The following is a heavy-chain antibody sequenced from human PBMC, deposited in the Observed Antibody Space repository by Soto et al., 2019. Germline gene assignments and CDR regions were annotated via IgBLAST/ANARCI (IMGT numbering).Heavy chain of an antibody. J-gene: IGHJ6*03. CDR1: GGSFSGYY. CDR2: INHSGST. Sequence: SETLSLTCAVYGGSFSGYYWSWIRQPPGKGLEWIGEINHSGSTNYNPSLKSRVTISVDTSKNQFSLKLSSVTAADTAVYYCARLATVTPINYYYYYYMDVWGKGTTVTVSS. V-gene: IGHV4-34*01. D-gene: IGHD4-17*01. CDR3: ARLATVTPINYYYYYYMDV.